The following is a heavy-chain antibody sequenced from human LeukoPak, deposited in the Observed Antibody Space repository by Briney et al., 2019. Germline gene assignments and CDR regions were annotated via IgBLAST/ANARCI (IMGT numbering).Heavy chain of an antibody. J-gene: IGHJ3*02. V-gene: IGHV3-30*01. CDR1: GFTFGSYA. D-gene: IGHD1-26*01. CDR2: ISYDGSNK. Sequence: HPGGSLRLSCAASGFTFGSYAMHWVRQAPGKGLEWVAVISYDGSNKYYADSVKGRFTISRDNSKNTLYLQMNSLRAEDTAVYYCAREDSGSYSYAFDIWGQGTMVTVSS. CDR3: AREDSGSYSYAFDI.